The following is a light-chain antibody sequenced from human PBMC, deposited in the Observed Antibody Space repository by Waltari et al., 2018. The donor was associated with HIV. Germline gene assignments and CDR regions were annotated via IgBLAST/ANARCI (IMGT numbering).Light chain of an antibody. J-gene: IGKJ1*01. CDR2: GAY. V-gene: IGKV3-20*01. CDR1: QTVNSAY. CDR3: QQYGSSPQT. Sequence: EIVLTQSPGTLSLSPGERATLSCRASQTVNSAYLAWYQQKPGQAPRLLIYGAYSRATCVPDRFSGSGSGTDFTLTISRLEPEDFAVYYCQQYGSSPQTFGQGTKVEIK.